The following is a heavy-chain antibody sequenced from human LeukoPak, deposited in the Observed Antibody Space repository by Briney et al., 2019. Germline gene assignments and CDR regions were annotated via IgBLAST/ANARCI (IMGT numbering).Heavy chain of an antibody. CDR3: ARTPQGDNYFDY. D-gene: IGHD3-9*01. J-gene: IGHJ4*02. CDR1: GGSISSYY. V-gene: IGHV4-59*01. Sequence: SETLSLTCTVSGGSISSYYWSWIRQPPGKGLEWIGYIYYSGSTNYNPSLKSRVTISVDTSKNQFSLKLSSVTAADTAVYYCARTPQGDNYFDYWGQGHLVTVSS. CDR2: IYYSGST.